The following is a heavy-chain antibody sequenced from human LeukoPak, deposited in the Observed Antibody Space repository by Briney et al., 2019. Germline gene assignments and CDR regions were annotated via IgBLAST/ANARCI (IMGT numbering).Heavy chain of an antibody. D-gene: IGHD3-10*01. CDR3: ARPPWGSYYGSGSYFGY. CDR2: ISHDGNNK. Sequence: SGGSLRLSCAASGFPFSDYGMYWVRQAPGKGLEWLAVISHDGNNKYYADSVKGRITISRDNSMNTLYLQMNSLRAEDTAVYYCARPPWGSYYGSGSYFGYWGQGTLVTVSS. V-gene: IGHV3-30*03. CDR1: GFPFSDYG. J-gene: IGHJ4*02.